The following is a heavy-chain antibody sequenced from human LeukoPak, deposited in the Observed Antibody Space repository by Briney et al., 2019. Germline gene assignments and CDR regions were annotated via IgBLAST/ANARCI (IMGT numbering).Heavy chain of an antibody. CDR3: ARALRVELELHN. Sequence: GASVKVSCKASGYTFNGYYMHWVRQAPGQGLEWMGWINPNSGGTNYAQKLQGRVTMTRDTSISTAYMELSRLRSDDTAVYYCARALRVELELHNWGQGTLVTVSS. CDR2: INPNSGGT. CDR1: GYTFNGYY. V-gene: IGHV1-2*02. J-gene: IGHJ4*02. D-gene: IGHD1-7*01.